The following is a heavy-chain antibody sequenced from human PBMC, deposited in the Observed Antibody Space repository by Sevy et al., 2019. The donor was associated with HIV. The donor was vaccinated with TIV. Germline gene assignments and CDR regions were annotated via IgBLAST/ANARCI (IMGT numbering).Heavy chain of an antibody. D-gene: IGHD6-13*01. CDR3: AKRPPGSSWYGAAFDI. J-gene: IGHJ3*02. V-gene: IGHV3-23*01. CDR2: ISGSGDST. CDR1: GFTSSSYA. Sequence: GGSLRLSCAASGFTSSSYAMSWVRQAPGKGLEWVSAISGSGDSTYYADSVKGRFTISRDNSKNTLYLQMYNLRAEDTAVYYCAKRPPGSSWYGAAFDIWGQGTMVTVSS.